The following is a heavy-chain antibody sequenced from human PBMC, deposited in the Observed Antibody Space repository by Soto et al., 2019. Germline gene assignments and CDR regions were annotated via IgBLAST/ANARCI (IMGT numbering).Heavy chain of an antibody. D-gene: IGHD5-12*01. J-gene: IGHJ4*02. CDR1: GYSISSGYY. Sequence: PSETLSVTCAVSGYSISSGYYWGWIRQPPGKGLEWIGSIYHSGSTYYNPSLKSRVTISVDTSKNQFSLKLSSVTAADTAVYYCARDPPSRITPGFFDYWGQGTLVTVSS. CDR2: IYHSGST. CDR3: ARDPPSRITPGFFDY. V-gene: IGHV4-38-2*02.